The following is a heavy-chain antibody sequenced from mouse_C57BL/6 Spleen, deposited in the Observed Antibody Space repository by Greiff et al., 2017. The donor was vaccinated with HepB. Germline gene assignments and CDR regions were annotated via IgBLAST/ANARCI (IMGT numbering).Heavy chain of an antibody. Sequence: QVQLKESGPELVKPGASVKISCKASGYAFSSSWMNWVKQRPGKGLEWIGRIYPGDGDTNYNGKFKGKATLTADKSSSTAYMQLSSLTSEDSAVYFCARFGSPSYWYFDVWGTGTTVTVSS. CDR2: IYPGDGDT. J-gene: IGHJ1*03. V-gene: IGHV1-82*01. D-gene: IGHD1-1*01. CDR1: GYAFSSSW. CDR3: ARFGSPSYWYFDV.